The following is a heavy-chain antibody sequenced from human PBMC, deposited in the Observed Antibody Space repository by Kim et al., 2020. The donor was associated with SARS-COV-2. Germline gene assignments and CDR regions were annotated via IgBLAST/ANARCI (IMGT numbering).Heavy chain of an antibody. D-gene: IGHD1-1*01. CDR3: ARDGTTGTTMGYFQH. Sequence: DSVKARFTIPRDNAKNSLYLQMNSLRAEDTAVYYCARDGTTGTTMGYFQHWGQGTLVTVSS. V-gene: IGHV3-11*06. J-gene: IGHJ1*01.